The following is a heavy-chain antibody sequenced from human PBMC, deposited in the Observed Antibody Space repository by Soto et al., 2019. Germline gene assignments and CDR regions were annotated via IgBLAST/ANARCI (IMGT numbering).Heavy chain of an antibody. J-gene: IGHJ6*02. Sequence: SEPLSQTCTVADGSITSSYWSWIRQPPGKGLEWIAYIYDTGISGYTPSTSYNPSLKSRVTMSVDTSKSQFSLKLTSVTAADTAVYYCARGEDAFFYYGLDVWGQGITVTVSS. CDR1: DGSITSSY. CDR2: IYDTGISGYTPST. CDR3: ARGEDAFFYYGLDV. V-gene: IGHV4-59*01.